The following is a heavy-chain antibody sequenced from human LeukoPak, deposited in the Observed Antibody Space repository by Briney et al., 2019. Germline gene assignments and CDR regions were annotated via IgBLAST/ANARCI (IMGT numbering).Heavy chain of an antibody. D-gene: IGHD3-10*01. CDR1: GGTFSSYA. Sequence: VASVKVSSKASGGTFSSYAISWVRQAPGQGLEWMGGIIPIFGTANYAQKFQGRVTITADESTSTAYMELSSLRSEDTAVYYCAREKQDGSGNNNACDIWGQGTMVTVSS. CDR2: IIPIFGTA. V-gene: IGHV1-69*01. CDR3: AREKQDGSGNNNACDI. J-gene: IGHJ3*02.